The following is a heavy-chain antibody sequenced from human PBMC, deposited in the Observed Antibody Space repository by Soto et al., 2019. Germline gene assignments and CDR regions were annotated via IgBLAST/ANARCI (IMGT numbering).Heavy chain of an antibody. Sequence: ASVKVSCKASGGTFSSYAISWVRQAPGQGLEWMGGIIPIFGTANYAQKFQGRVTITADESTSTAYMELSSLRSEDTAVYYCARGYNWNFEEENGMDVWGQGTTVTVSS. V-gene: IGHV1-69*13. CDR1: GGTFSSYA. J-gene: IGHJ6*02. CDR2: IIPIFGTA. D-gene: IGHD1-7*01. CDR3: ARGYNWNFEEENGMDV.